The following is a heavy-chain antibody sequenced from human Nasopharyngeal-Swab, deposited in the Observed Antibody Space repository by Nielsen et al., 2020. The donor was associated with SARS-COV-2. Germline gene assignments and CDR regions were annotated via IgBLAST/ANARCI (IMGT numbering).Heavy chain of an antibody. CDR3: ARGAASWYFDL. Sequence: ASVKVSCKASGYSFTDYFIFWVRQAPGQGLEWMGRINPNSGSTKYAQKFQGRVTMTRDTSISTAYMDLSTLKSDDTAVYYCARGAASWYFDLWGRGTLVTVSS. V-gene: IGHV1-2*06. CDR2: INPNSGST. CDR1: GYSFTDYF. J-gene: IGHJ2*01. D-gene: IGHD6-25*01.